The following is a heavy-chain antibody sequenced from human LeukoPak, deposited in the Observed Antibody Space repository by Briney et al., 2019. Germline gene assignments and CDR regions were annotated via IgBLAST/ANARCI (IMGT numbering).Heavy chain of an antibody. Sequence: ASVKVSCKVSGYTLSDLAMHWVRQAAGKGLEWMGGLDPEDGEAIYVQPLQGRVTMTEDTSSDTAYMVLSSLRSEDTAVYYCATRNFGDYGAFDIWGQGTMVTVSS. CDR1: GYTLSDLA. CDR3: ATRNFGDYGAFDI. D-gene: IGHD4-17*01. J-gene: IGHJ3*02. CDR2: LDPEDGEA. V-gene: IGHV1-24*01.